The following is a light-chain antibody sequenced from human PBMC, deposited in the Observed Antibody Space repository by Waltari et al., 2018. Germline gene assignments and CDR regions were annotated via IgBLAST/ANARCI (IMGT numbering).Light chain of an antibody. CDR1: QSIRSN. CDR2: GAS. CDR3: QQYDNWLGT. J-gene: IGKJ1*01. V-gene: IGKV3-15*01. Sequence: EIVMMQSPATLSVFPGERATLSCRASQSIRSNLAWYQHKPGQAPRLLIYGASTRATGIPARFSGSGSGTEFTLTISSLQSKDFAVYFCQQYDNWLGTFGQGTKVEIK.